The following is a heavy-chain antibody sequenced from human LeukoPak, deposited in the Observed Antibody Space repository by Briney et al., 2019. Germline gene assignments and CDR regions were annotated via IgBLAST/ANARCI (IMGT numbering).Heavy chain of an antibody. V-gene: IGHV3-48*01. J-gene: IGHJ4*02. CDR1: GFTFSSYS. D-gene: IGHD6-19*01. CDR3: ARGPLYTSGWYEDGTNHLNY. CDR2: ISSSSSTI. Sequence: PGGSLRLSCAAPGFTFSSYSMTWVRQAPGKGLEWVSYISSSSSTIYYADSVKGRFTISRDNAKNSLYLQMNSLRAEDTAVYYCARGPLYTSGWYEDGTNHLNYWGQGTLVTVSS.